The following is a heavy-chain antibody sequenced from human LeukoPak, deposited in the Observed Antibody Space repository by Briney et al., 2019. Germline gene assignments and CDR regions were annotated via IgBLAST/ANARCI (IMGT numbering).Heavy chain of an antibody. D-gene: IGHD3-3*01. Sequence: ASVKVSCKASGYTFTSYYIHWVRQAPGQGLEWMGIINPSGGSTSYAQKFQGRVTMTRDTSTSTVYMELTSLRSEDTAIYYCAKSGIFGVVIKIQPYFDYWGQGTLVTVSS. CDR2: INPSGGST. CDR3: AKSGIFGVVIKIQPYFDY. CDR1: GYTFTSYY. V-gene: IGHV1-46*01. J-gene: IGHJ4*02.